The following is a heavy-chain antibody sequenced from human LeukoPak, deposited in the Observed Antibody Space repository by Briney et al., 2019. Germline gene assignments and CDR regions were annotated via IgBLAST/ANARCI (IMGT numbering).Heavy chain of an antibody. Sequence: PGGSLRLSCAASGFTFDDYGMSWVRQAPGNGLEWVSGINWNGGSTGYVDSVKGRFTISRGNAKNSLDLQMNSMRAEDTALYYCARGGYCSSTSSYDGDAFDIWGQGTMVTVSS. V-gene: IGHV3-20*04. CDR2: INWNGGST. CDR3: ARGGYCSSTSSYDGDAFDI. J-gene: IGHJ3*02. D-gene: IGHD2-2*03. CDR1: GFTFDDYG.